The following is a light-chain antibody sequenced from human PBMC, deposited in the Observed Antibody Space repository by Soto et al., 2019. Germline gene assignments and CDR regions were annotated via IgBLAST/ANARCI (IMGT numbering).Light chain of an antibody. CDR1: SSDVGGYNF. Sequence: QSALTQPPSASGSPGQSVTISCTGTSSDVGGYNFVSWYQQHPGKAPKLMIYEVSKRPSGVPDRFSGSKSGNTASLTVSGLQAEDEGDYYCSSHAGSTSPYVFGTGTELTVL. V-gene: IGLV2-8*01. CDR3: SSHAGSTSPYV. J-gene: IGLJ1*01. CDR2: EVS.